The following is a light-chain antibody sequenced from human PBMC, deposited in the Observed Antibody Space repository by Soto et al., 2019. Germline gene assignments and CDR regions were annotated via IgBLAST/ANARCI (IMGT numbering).Light chain of an antibody. CDR1: SSDVGGYNY. CDR2: DVS. Sequence: QSVLTQPASVSGSPGQSITISCTGTSSDVGGYNYVSWYQQHPGKAPKLMIYDVSNRPSGVSNRFSGSKSGNTASLTISGLQAEDEADYYCSSYTSSGASVFGTATKVTVL. J-gene: IGLJ1*01. CDR3: SSYTSSGASV. V-gene: IGLV2-14*03.